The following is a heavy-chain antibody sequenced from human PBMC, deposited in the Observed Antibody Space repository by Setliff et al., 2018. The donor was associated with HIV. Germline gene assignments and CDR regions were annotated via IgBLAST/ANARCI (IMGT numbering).Heavy chain of an antibody. CDR3: LSGSIQVPGLDHMDV. D-gene: IGHD3-3*01. Sequence: GGSLRLSCVVSGFTLRSYDMYWVRQAPGKGLEWVSGLGVRGDTYYTGSVKGRFAISRESAKNSLYLQMSNLRPEDTGVYYCLSGSIQVPGLDHMDVCGKETTVTVSS. V-gene: IGHV3-13*01. CDR1: GFTLRSYD. CDR2: LGVRGDT. J-gene: IGHJ6*03.